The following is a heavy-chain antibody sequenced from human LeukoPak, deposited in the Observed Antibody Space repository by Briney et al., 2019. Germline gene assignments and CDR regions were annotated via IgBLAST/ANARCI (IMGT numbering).Heavy chain of an antibody. CDR2: ICGSGGST. V-gene: IGHV3-23*01. D-gene: IGHD6-19*01. CDR1: GFTFSSYG. Sequence: PGGSLRLSCAASGFTFSSYGMSWVRQAPGKGLEWVSAICGSGGSTYYADSVKGRFTISRDNSKNTLYLQMNSLRAEDTAVYYCGRDSGYSSGWYLDYWGQGTLVTVSS. J-gene: IGHJ4*02. CDR3: GRDSGYSSGWYLDY.